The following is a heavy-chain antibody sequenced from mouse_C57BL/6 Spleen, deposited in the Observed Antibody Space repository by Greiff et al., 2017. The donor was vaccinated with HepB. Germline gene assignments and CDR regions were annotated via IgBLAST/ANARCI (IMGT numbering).Heavy chain of an antibody. Sequence: VQLQQPGAELVRPGTSVKLSCKASGYTFTSYWMHWVKQRPGQGLEWIGVIDPSDSYTNYNQKFKGKATLTVDTSSSTAYMQLSSLTSEDSAVYYCARGLRQGYAMDYWGQGTSVTVSS. CDR3: ARGLRQGYAMDY. V-gene: IGHV1-59*01. D-gene: IGHD2-4*01. CDR2: IDPSDSYT. CDR1: GYTFTSYW. J-gene: IGHJ4*01.